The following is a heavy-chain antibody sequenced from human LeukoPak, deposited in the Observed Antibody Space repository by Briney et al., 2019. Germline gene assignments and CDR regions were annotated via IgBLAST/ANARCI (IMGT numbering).Heavy chain of an antibody. D-gene: IGHD6-6*01. J-gene: IGHJ4*02. V-gene: IGHV3-21*01. CDR1: GFTFSSYS. CDR3: ARGTIRSSSEGFDY. CDR2: ISSSSSYI. Sequence: PGGSLRLSCAASGFTFSSYSMNWVRQAPGKGLEWVSSISSSSSYIYYADSVKGRFTISRDNAKNSLYLQMNSLRAEDTAVYYCARGTIRSSSEGFDYWGQGTLVTVSS.